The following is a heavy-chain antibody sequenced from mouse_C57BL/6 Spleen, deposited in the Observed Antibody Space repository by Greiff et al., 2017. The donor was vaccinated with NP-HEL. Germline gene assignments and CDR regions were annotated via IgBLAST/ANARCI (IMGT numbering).Heavy chain of an antibody. CDR1: GYIFTDYY. J-gene: IGHJ4*01. CDR3: ARSGGDGDAMDY. Sequence: QVQLQQSGPELVKPGASVKLSCKASGYIFTDYYINWVKQRPGQGLEWIGWIFPGSGSTYYNEKFKGKATLTVDKSSSTAYMLLSSLTSEDSAVYCGARSGGDGDAMDYWGQGTSVTVSS. V-gene: IGHV1-75*01. CDR2: IFPGSGST. D-gene: IGHD1-3*01.